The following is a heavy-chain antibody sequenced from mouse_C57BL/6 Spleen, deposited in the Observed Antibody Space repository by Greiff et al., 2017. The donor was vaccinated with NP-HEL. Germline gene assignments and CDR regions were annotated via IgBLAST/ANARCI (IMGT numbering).Heavy chain of an antibody. CDR3: ATHYYGSSYYYFDY. V-gene: IGHV1-26*01. J-gene: IGHJ2*01. Sequence: EVQLQQSGPELVKPGASVKISCKASGYTFTDYYMNWVKQSHGKSLEWIGDINPNNGGTSYNQKFKGKATLTVDKSSSTAYMELRSLTSEDSAVYYCATHYYGSSYYYFDYWGQSTTLTVSS. CDR1: GYTFTDYY. CDR2: INPNNGGT. D-gene: IGHD1-1*01.